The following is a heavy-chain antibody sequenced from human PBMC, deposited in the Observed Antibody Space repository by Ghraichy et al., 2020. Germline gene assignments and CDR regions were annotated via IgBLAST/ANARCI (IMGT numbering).Heavy chain of an antibody. CDR3: ARDSGELRYAFDI. J-gene: IGHJ3*02. V-gene: IGHV4-59*01. CDR2: IYYSGST. D-gene: IGHD1-26*01. Sequence: SQTLSLTCTVSGGSISSYYWSWIRQPPGKGLEWIGYIYYSGSTNYNPSLKSRVTISVDTSKNQFPLKLSSVTAADTAVYYFARDSGELRYAFDIWGQGTMVTVSS. CDR1: GGSISSYY.